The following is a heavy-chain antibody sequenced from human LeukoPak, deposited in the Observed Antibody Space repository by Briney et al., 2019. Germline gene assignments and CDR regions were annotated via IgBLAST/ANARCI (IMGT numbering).Heavy chain of an antibody. Sequence: GASLRLSCAASGFTFSSYAMSWVRQAPGKGLEWVSAISGSGGSTYYADSVKGRFTISRDNSKNTLYLQMNSLRAEDTAVYYCAKNLEGDDYDFWNGYYSGGAFDIWGQGTMVTVSS. CDR3: AKNLEGDDYDFWNGYYSGGAFDI. D-gene: IGHD3-3*01. CDR2: ISGSGGST. J-gene: IGHJ3*02. CDR1: GFTFSSYA. V-gene: IGHV3-23*01.